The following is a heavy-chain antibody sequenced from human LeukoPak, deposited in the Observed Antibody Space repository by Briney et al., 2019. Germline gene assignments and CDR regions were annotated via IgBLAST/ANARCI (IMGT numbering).Heavy chain of an antibody. CDR2: INSDGSST. V-gene: IGHV3-74*01. Sequence: PGGSLRLSCAASGFTFSSYWMHWVRQAPGKGLVWVSRINSDGSSTSYADSVKGRFTISRDNAKTSLYLQMNSLRAEDTAVYYCARVQSEITMVRGVIKYYYYGMDVWGKGTTVTVSS. CDR1: GFTFSSYW. J-gene: IGHJ6*04. D-gene: IGHD3-10*01. CDR3: ARVQSEITMVRGVIKYYYYGMDV.